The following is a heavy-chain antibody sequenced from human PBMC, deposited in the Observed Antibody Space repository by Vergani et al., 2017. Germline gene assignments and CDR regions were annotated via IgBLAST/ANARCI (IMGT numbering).Heavy chain of an antibody. V-gene: IGHV3-30-3*01. CDR1: GFTFRNYA. D-gene: IGHD2-2*03. CDR2: ISYDGSNK. Sequence: VQLVESGGGLVQPGGSLRLSCAASGFTFRNYAMTWVRQAPGKGLEWVAVISYDGSNKYYADSVKGRFTISRDNSKNTLYLQMNSLRAEDTAVYYCARDSGYCSSTSCRGGYYYMDVWGKGP. CDR3: ARDSGYCSSTSCRGGYYYMDV. J-gene: IGHJ6*03.